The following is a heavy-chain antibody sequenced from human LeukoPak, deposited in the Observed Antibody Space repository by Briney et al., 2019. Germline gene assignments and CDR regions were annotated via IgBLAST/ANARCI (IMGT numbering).Heavy chain of an antibody. CDR1: GFTYRRYW. Sequence: GGSLSLSCAAPGFTYRRYWMNGVRQARGKGLEWISYISSSGTTIHYADSVRGRFSISRDNAKNSLYLQMNSQRAEDTAVYYCASPHDPRSYWGQGTLVTVSS. J-gene: IGHJ4*02. CDR2: ISSSGTTI. V-gene: IGHV3-48*01. CDR3: ASPHDPRSY.